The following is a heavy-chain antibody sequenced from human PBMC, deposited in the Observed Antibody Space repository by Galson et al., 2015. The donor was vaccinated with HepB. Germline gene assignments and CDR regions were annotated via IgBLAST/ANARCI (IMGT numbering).Heavy chain of an antibody. V-gene: IGHV3-66*02. J-gene: IGHJ3*02. D-gene: IGHD3-22*01. CDR2: IYSGGST. Sequence: SLRLSCAASGFTVSSNYMSWVRQAPGKGLEWVSVIYSGGSTYYADSVKGRFTISRDNSKNTLYLQMNSLRAEDTAVYYCARDSSGRYYYDSSGYYEVDAFDIWGQGTMVTVSS. CDR3: ARDSSGRYYYDSSGYYEVDAFDI. CDR1: GFTVSSNY.